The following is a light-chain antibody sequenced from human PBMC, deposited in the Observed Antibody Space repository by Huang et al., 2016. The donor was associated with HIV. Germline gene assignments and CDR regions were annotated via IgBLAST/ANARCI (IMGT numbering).Light chain of an antibody. Sequence: DIQMTQSPSSLSASVGDRVTITCRASQSISDYLNLYLQKPGKAPKLLIYAASSLQSGVPSRFSGSGSGTDFTLTISSLQPEDFATYYCQQSYSTPRTFGQGTKVEMK. CDR3: QQSYSTPRT. CDR2: AAS. V-gene: IGKV1-39*01. CDR1: QSISDY. J-gene: IGKJ1*01.